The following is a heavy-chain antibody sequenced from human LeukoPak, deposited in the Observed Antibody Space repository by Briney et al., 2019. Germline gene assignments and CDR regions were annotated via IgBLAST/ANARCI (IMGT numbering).Heavy chain of an antibody. Sequence: GASVKVSCKACGYTFTSYCISGVRQAPGQGLEWMGWISAYNGNTNYAQKLQGRVTMTTDTSTSTAYMELRSLRSDDTAVYYCARDRLLDIVATAYDYWGQGTLVTVSS. CDR1: GYTFTSYC. CDR3: ARDRLLDIVATAYDY. J-gene: IGHJ4*02. CDR2: ISAYNGNT. D-gene: IGHD5-12*01. V-gene: IGHV1-18*01.